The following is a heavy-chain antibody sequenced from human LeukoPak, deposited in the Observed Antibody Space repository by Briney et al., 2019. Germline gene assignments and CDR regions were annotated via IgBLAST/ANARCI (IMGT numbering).Heavy chain of an antibody. CDR1: GFTYDDYG. D-gene: IGHD3-10*01. V-gene: IGHV3-20*04. CDR2: INWNGDTA. CDR3: ARAAIHLLFATCYYHVDV. J-gene: IGHJ6*03. Sequence: GGSLRLSCAASGFTYDDYGMTWVRQAPGKGLEWVSGINWNGDTAGYADSVKGRFTISRDNAKNSLYLQMNSLRAEDTALYYCARAAIHLLFATCYYHVDVWGKGTTVTVSS.